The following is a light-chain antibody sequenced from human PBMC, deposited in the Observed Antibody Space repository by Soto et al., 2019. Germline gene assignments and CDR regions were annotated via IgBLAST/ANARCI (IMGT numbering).Light chain of an antibody. V-gene: IGKV1-5*03. J-gene: IGKJ1*01. Sequence: DIQMTQSPSTLSASVGDRVTITCRASQSISSWLAWYQQKPGKAPKLLIYKASSLDSGVPSRFSGSGSGTEFTLTISSLQPDDFGTYYCQQYNSYSWTFGQGTKVEIK. CDR3: QQYNSYSWT. CDR2: KAS. CDR1: QSISSW.